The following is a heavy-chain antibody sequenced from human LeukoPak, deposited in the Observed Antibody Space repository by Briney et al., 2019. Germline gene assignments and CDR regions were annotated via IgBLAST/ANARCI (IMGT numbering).Heavy chain of an antibody. CDR3: VHVDGGYYFDY. J-gene: IGHJ4*02. V-gene: IGHV3-53*01. D-gene: IGHD3-10*01. CDR1: GFTVSSNY. Sequence: PGGSLRLSCAASGFTVSSNYMSWVRQAPGKGLEWVSVIYSGGSTYYADSVKGRFAISRDNSKNTLYLQMNSLRAEDTAVYYCVHVDGGYYFDYWGRGTLVTVSS. CDR2: IYSGGST.